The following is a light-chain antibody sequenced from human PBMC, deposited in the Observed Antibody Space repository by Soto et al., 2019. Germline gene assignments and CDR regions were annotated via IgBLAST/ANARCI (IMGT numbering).Light chain of an antibody. J-gene: IGLJ2*01. Sequence: SYELTQPPSVSVAPGKTAIITCGGNNIRSKSVHWYQQQPGQAPVLVIYYNSDRPSGIPERFSGSNSGNTATLTISSVEAGDEADYYCQAWDTTSDHPVFGGGTQLTVL. V-gene: IGLV3-21*01. CDR1: NIRSKS. CDR3: QAWDTTSDHPV. CDR2: YNS.